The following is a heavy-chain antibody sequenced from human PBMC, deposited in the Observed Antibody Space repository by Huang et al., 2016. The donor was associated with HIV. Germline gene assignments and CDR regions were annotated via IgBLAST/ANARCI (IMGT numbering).Heavy chain of an antibody. CDR3: AHIGDIFAAYSPEYFDY. V-gene: IGHV2-5*02. J-gene: IGHJ4*02. CDR2: IYWDDVK. CDR1: VFSLNTSGVG. D-gene: IGHD2-15*01. Sequence: QITLKESGPTLVKPTQTLTLACTFSVFSLNTSGVGVAWIRQPPGKALEWLALIYWDDVKRYTPSLKSRLTISKDPSNNQVVLTMTNMDPVDTASYFCAHIGDIFAAYSPEYFDYWGQGALVTVSS.